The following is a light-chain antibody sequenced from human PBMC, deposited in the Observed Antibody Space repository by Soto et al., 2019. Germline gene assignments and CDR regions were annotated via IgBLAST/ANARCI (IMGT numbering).Light chain of an antibody. V-gene: IGKV1D-16*01. CDR3: QQYNSYRPSGFT. J-gene: IGKJ3*01. CDR2: AAY. Sequence: DIQMTQSPSSLSASVGDRVTITCRASQGISSWLAWYQQKPEKAPKSLIYAAYSLQSGVPSRLSGSGSGTDFTLTIRILQPEDFASYYSQQYNSYRPSGFTCGPGTKVDIK. CDR1: QGISSW.